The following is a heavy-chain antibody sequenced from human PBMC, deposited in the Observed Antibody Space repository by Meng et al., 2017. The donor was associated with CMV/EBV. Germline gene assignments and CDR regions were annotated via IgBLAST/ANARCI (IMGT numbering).Heavy chain of an antibody. D-gene: IGHD1-7*01. J-gene: IGHJ6*02. Sequence: SVKVSCKASGGTFSSYAISWVRQAPGQGLEWMGGIIPIFGTANYAQKFQGRVTITTDESTSTAYMELSSLRSEDTAVYYCARLRYNWNYGGGYYYHGMDVWGQGTTVTVSS. V-gene: IGHV1-69*05. CDR2: IIPIFGTA. CDR1: GGTFSSYA. CDR3: ARLRYNWNYGGGYYYHGMDV.